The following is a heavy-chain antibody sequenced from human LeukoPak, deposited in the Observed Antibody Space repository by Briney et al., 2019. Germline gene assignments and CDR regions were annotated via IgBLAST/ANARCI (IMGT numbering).Heavy chain of an antibody. Sequence: GGSLRLSCATSGFVFSGYGMHWVRQAPGKGLEWVASISYDGIGKYYAESVKGRFAISRDDSKKTLYLQMNSLRTEDTGVYYCASAAATLTNLRLVDYWGQGTLVTVSS. CDR1: GFVFSGYG. CDR2: ISYDGIGK. D-gene: IGHD4-17*01. CDR3: ASAAATLTNLRLVDY. V-gene: IGHV3-30*03. J-gene: IGHJ4*02.